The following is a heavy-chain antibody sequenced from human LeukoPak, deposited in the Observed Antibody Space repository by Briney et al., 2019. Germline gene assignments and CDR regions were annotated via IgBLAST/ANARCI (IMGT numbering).Heavy chain of an antibody. Sequence: PSQTLSLTCTVSGGSISSGGYYWSWIRQPPGKGLEWIEYIYHSGSTYYNPSLKSRVTISVDRSKNQFSLKLSSVTAADTAVYYCAREELEGLADYWGQGTLVTVSS. V-gene: IGHV4-30-2*01. J-gene: IGHJ4*02. CDR2: IYHSGST. CDR3: AREELEGLADY. CDR1: GGSISSGGYY. D-gene: IGHD1-1*01.